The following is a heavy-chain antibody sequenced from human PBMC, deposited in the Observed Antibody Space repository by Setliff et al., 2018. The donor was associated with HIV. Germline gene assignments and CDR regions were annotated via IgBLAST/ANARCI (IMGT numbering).Heavy chain of an antibody. CDR3: ARDRHSSGLGSYGP. CDR2: IDSRGTT. J-gene: IGHJ5*02. CDR1: GGSFGVYR. V-gene: IGHV4-4*07. D-gene: IGHD3-10*01. Sequence: SETLSLTCTISGGSFGVYRWSWIRQSAGRGLEWIGRIDSRGTTDYKPSLKGRVAISVDTSRNQFSLRVTSVTAADTAVYFCARDRHSSGLGSYGPWGPGILVTAPQ.